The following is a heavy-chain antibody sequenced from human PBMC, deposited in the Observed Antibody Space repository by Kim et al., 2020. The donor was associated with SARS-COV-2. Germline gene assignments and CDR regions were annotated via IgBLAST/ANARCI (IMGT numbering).Heavy chain of an antibody. V-gene: IGHV3-23*01. CDR3: AKDHPSSGWPAFDS. CDR1: GFTFTSRA. CDR2: INNGGNA. D-gene: IGHD6-19*01. Sequence: GSLRLSCAASGFTFTSRAMSWVRQAPGKGPEWVASINNGGNAYYADSVKGRFTVSRDITRDTLYLQMNNLRAEDTALYYCAKDHPSSGWPAFDSWGQGTLVTVSS. J-gene: IGHJ4*02.